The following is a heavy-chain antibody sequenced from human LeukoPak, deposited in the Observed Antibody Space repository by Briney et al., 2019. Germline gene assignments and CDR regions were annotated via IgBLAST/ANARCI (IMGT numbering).Heavy chain of an antibody. CDR3: ASLRGPVSSSYAFDI. Sequence: GGSLRLSCAASGFTFSSYGMHWVRQAPGKGLEWVAVIWYDGSNKYYADSVKGRFTISRDNSKNTLYLQMNSLRAEDTAVYYCASLRGPVSSSYAFDIWGQGTMVTVSS. CDR1: GFTFSSYG. CDR2: IWYDGSNK. D-gene: IGHD6-6*01. J-gene: IGHJ3*02. V-gene: IGHV3-33*01.